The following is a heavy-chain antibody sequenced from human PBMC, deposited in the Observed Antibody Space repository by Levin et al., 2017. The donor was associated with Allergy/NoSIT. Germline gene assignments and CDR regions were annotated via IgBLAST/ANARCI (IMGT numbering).Heavy chain of an antibody. CDR3: AKILLWFGELSYYCDY. J-gene: IGHJ4*02. V-gene: IGHV3-23*01. Sequence: PGGSLRLSCAASGFPFSSYAMSWVRQPPGKGLEWVSAISGSGGSTYYADSVKGRFTISRDNSKNTLYLQMNSLRAEDTAVYYCAKILLWFGELSYYCDYWGQGTLVTVS. D-gene: IGHD3-10*01. CDR2: ISGSGGST. CDR1: GFPFSSYA.